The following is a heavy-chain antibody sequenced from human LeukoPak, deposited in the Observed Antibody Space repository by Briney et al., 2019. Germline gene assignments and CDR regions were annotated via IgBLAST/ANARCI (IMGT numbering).Heavy chain of an antibody. J-gene: IGHJ5*02. Sequence: GGSLRLSCAASGFTFSSYEMNWVRQAPGKGLEWVSYISDSGRTIKYADSVKGRFTMSRDNAKNSLYLQMNSLRAEDTAVCYCARDNSGWSLDPWGQGTLVTVSS. D-gene: IGHD6-19*01. CDR3: ARDNSGWSLDP. CDR1: GFTFSSYE. CDR2: ISDSGRTI. V-gene: IGHV3-48*03.